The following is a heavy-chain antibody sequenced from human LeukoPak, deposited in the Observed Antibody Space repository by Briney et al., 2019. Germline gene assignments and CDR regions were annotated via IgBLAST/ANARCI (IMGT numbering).Heavy chain of an antibody. CDR3: ARYYYDSSVYFDY. CDR1: GHTFTGYY. V-gene: IGHV1-2*06. CDR2: INPNSGGT. D-gene: IGHD3-22*01. Sequence: ASVKVSCKASGHTFTGYYMHWVRQAPGQGLEWMGRINPNSGGTNYAQKFQGRVTMTRDTSISTDYMELSRLRSDDTAVYYCARYYYDSSVYFDYWGQGTLVTVSS. J-gene: IGHJ4*02.